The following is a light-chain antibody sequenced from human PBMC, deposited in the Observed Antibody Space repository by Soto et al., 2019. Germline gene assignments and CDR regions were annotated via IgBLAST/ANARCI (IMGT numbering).Light chain of an antibody. V-gene: IGLV2-23*01. CDR2: EGT. CDR1: SSDVGSYNL. J-gene: IGLJ2*01. CDR3: SSYAGSSTLV. Sequence: QSVLTQPASVSGSPGQSITISCTGTSSDVGSYNLVSWYQQHPGKAPKLMIFEGTKRPSGVSNRFSASKSGNTASLTISGLQAEDEADYYCSSYAGSSTLVFGGGTKVTVL.